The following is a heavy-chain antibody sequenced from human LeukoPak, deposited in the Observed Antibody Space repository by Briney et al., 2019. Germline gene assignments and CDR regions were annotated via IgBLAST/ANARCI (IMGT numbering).Heavy chain of an antibody. CDR2: ISADSSTI. CDR3: ARDSRTGAVDY. V-gene: IGHV3-48*04. CDR1: EFPFINYG. Sequence: GGSLRLSCAAFEFPFINYGMNWVRQAPGKGLEWVSFISADSSTIYYADSVKGRFTISRDNAKNSLYLQMNSLRAEDTAVYYCARDSRTGAVDYWGQGTLVTVSS. J-gene: IGHJ4*02. D-gene: IGHD7-27*01.